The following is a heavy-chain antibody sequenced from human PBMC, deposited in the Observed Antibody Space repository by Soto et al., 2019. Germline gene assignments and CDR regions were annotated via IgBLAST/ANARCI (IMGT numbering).Heavy chain of an antibody. J-gene: IGHJ6*02. Sequence: GGSLRLSCAASGFTFSSYAMHWVRQAPGKGLEWVAVISYDGSNKYYADSVKGRFTISRDNSKNTLYLQMNSLRAEDTAVYYCARELGYCSGGSCYHYYYYHGMDVWGQGTTVTVSS. CDR1: GFTFSSYA. CDR3: ARELGYCSGGSCYHYYYYHGMDV. V-gene: IGHV3-30-3*01. D-gene: IGHD2-15*01. CDR2: ISYDGSNK.